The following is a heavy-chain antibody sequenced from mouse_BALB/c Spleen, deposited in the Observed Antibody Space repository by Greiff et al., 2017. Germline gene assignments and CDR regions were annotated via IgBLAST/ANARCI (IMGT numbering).Heavy chain of an antibody. Sequence: EVMLVESGGGLVQPGGSLSLSCATSGFTFTDYYMSWVRQPPGKALEWLGFIRNKANGYTTEYSASVKGRFTISRDNSQSILYLQMNTLRAEDSATYYCARDRYDYAMDYWGQGTSVTVSS. J-gene: IGHJ4*01. CDR3: ARDRYDYAMDY. D-gene: IGHD2-14*01. CDR1: GFTFTDYY. CDR2: IRNKANGYTT. V-gene: IGHV7-3*02.